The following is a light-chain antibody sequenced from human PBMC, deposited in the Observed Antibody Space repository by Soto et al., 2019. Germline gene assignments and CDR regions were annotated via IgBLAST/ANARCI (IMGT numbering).Light chain of an antibody. CDR1: QDIGTP. J-gene: IGKJ4*01. CDR2: DAS. V-gene: IGKV1-13*02. CDR3: QQQNSFRPLT. Sequence: AIQLTQFPSSLSASVGDRVTITCRAMQDIGTPLVWYQQKPGKAPKLLIHDASTLQSGVPSRFSGSGSGTDFTLTISGLQPEDFATYHCQQQNSFRPLTFGGGTKVEIK.